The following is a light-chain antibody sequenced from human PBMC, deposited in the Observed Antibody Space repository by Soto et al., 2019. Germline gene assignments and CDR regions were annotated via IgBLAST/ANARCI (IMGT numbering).Light chain of an antibody. V-gene: IGLV1-44*01. CDR1: SSKIGTSS. Sequence: QSALTQPHPASGAPRQRGTISFSGSSSKIGTSSVHWFQQLPGTAPKLLNSTTNQRPSGVPERFSGSKSGTSASLAISGLQSEDEADYYCAAWDDSLNGHVFGTGTKVTVL. CDR2: TTN. CDR3: AAWDDSLNGHV. J-gene: IGLJ1*01.